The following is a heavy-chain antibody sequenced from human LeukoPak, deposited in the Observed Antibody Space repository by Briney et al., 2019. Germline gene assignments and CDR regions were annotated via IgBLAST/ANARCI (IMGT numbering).Heavy chain of an antibody. CDR1: GYTFTGYY. CDR2: INPNSGGT. D-gene: IGHD1-26*01. V-gene: IGHV1-2*02. J-gene: IGHJ4*02. Sequence: PRASVKVSCKASGYTFTGYYMHWVRQAPGQGLEWMGWINPNSGGTNYAQKFQGRVTMTRDTSISTAYMELSRLRSDDTAVYYCARDLSGSYPTPYFDYWGQGTLVTVSS. CDR3: ARDLSGSYPTPYFDY.